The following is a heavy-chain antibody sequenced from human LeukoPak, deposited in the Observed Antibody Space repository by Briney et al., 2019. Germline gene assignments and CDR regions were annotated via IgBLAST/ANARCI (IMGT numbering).Heavy chain of an antibody. CDR3: ASLGATTPFYYGMDV. V-gene: IGHV1-2*02. Sequence: ASVTVSRMASGYTFSDYYIHWVRQAPGQGLEWMGGLDPESGGTDYAENIQGRVTVTRDPSISTVYLELNSMRPDDTAAYYCASLGATTPFYYGMDVWGQGTTVTVSS. D-gene: IGHD1-26*01. CDR2: LDPESGGT. J-gene: IGHJ6*02. CDR1: GYTFSDYY.